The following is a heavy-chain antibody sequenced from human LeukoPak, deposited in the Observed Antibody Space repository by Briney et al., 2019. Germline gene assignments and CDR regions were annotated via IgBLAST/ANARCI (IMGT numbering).Heavy chain of an antibody. CDR1: GGSISSYY. CDR3: ARQAGGFGELLSSRFRYYYYYMDV. D-gene: IGHD3-10*01. Sequence: SETLSLTCTVSGGSISSYYLSWIRQPAGKGLEWIGRVYGGGSTTYNPSLKSRVTISVDTSKNQFSLKLSSVTAADTAVYYCARQAGGFGELLSSRFRYYYYYMDVWGKGTTVTISS. V-gene: IGHV4-4*07. CDR2: VYGGGST. J-gene: IGHJ6*03.